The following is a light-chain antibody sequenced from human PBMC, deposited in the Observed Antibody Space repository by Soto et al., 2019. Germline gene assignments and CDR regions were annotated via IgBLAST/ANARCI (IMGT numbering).Light chain of an antibody. J-gene: IGLJ1*01. V-gene: IGLV2-14*01. CDR3: SSYTSSITLLYV. CDR1: SSEVGGYNY. CDR2: DVS. Sequence: QSALTQPASVSGSPGQSITISCTGTSSEVGGYNYVSWYQQHPGKAPKLMIYDVSNRPSGVSNRFSGSKSGNTAALTISGLQAEDEADYYCSSYTSSITLLYVFGTGTKLTVL.